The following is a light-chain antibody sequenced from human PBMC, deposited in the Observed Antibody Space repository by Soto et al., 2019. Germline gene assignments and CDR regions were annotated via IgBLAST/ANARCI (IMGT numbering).Light chain of an antibody. Sequence: EIIMTQSPATLSVSPGERATLSCRASQSVRSNLAWYQQKLGQAPRLLIYGASTRATGIPARFSGSGSGTDFTLTISRLEPEDFAVYYCQQYGSSPRTFGQGTKVDI. CDR3: QQYGSSPRT. CDR1: QSVRSN. J-gene: IGKJ2*01. CDR2: GAS. V-gene: IGKV3-15*01.